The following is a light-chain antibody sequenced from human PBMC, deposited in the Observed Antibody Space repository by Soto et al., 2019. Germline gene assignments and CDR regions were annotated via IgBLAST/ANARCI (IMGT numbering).Light chain of an antibody. CDR3: QQYNNWPF. Sequence: EIVMTQSPATLSVSPGERATLSCRASQSVSSNLAWYQQKPGQAPRLLIYGASTRATGIPARFSGSGSGTEFTLTINILQYEVFAVYYCQQYNNWPFFGGGTKVEIK. CDR1: QSVSSN. V-gene: IGKV3-15*01. J-gene: IGKJ4*01. CDR2: GAS.